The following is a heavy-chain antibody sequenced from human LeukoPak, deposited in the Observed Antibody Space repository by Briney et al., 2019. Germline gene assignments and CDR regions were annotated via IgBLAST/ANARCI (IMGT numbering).Heavy chain of an antibody. J-gene: IGHJ4*02. V-gene: IGHV3-74*01. D-gene: IGHD3-3*01. CDR1: GFVFSNNW. CDR2: IKYDGSAT. CDR3: VSGSLQSGYNFDY. Sequence: RSGGSLRLSCAASGFVFSNNWMYWVRQVPGKGLVWVSHIKYDGSATNYADSVKGRFTMSRDNAKNTLYLQMDSLRAEDTAVYYCVSGSLQSGYNFDYWGQGALVTVSS.